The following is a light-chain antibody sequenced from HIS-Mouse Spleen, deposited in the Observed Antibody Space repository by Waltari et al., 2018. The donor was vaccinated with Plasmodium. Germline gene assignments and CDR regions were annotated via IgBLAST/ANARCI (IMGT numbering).Light chain of an antibody. J-gene: IGLJ2*01. CDR2: SNT. V-gene: IGLV1-44*01. CDR1: ISSIRRNT. Sequence: QSVLTQPPSASGTPGQRVTISCSGSISSIRRNTVNWYQQLPGTAPKLLIYSNTQRPSGVPDRFSGSKSGTSASLAISGLQSEDEADYYCAAWDDSLNGVVFAGGTKLTVL. CDR3: AAWDDSLNGVV.